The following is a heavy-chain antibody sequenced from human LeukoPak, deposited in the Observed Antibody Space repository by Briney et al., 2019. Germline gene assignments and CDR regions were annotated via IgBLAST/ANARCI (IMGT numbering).Heavy chain of an antibody. CDR3: AKDRRGDYDFDY. V-gene: IGHV3-53*01. Sequence: PGGSLRLSCEASGFTVSSTHMVWVRQAPGKGLEWVSVTYTGGNSYYAGSVQGRFIVSRDISKNTLYLQMNNLRAEDTAVYYCAKDRRGDYDFDYWGQGTLVTVSS. J-gene: IGHJ4*02. D-gene: IGHD4-17*01. CDR1: GFTVSSTH. CDR2: TYTGGNS.